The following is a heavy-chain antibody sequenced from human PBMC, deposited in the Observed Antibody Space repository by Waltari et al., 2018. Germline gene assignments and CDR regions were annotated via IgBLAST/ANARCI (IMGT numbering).Heavy chain of an antibody. CDR1: GFTFSSNG. J-gene: IGHJ4*02. V-gene: IGHV3-7*03. CDR2: IKQDGSQQ. CDR3: ARDFNWGWDF. Sequence: EVQLVDSGGGLVQPGGSLRLSCAASGFTFSSNGMSWVRQAPGRGLEWLANIKQDGSQQYYVDSVRGRFSISRDNAKNSLYLQLNSLRAEDTAIYYCARDFNWGWDFWGQGTLVTVSS. D-gene: IGHD7-27*01.